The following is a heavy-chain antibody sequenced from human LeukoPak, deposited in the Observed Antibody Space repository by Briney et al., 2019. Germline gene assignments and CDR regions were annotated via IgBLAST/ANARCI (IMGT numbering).Heavy chain of an antibody. CDR2: ISSSSSYT. J-gene: IGHJ1*01. Sequence: PGGSLRLSCAASGFTFSDYYMSWIRQAPGKGLEWVSYISSSSSYTNYADSVKGRFTISRDNAKNSLYLQMNSLRAEDTAVYYCARVGSNYGSEYFQHWGQGTLVSV. CDR1: GFTFSDYY. CDR3: ARVGSNYGSEYFQH. V-gene: IGHV3-11*06. D-gene: IGHD1-7*01.